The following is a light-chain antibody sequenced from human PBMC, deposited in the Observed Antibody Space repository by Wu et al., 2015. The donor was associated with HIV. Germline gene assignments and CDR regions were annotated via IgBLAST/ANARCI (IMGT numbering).Light chain of an antibody. J-gene: IGKJ2*01. CDR2: FTS. CDR3: QQYFSIPYT. V-gene: IGKV1-17*03. Sequence: ASVGDRVTITCRRVRALAYLAXFQQKPGKVPQRLXFFTSSLQSGVPSRFSGSRSGTEFTLTISSLQPEDFATYYCQQYFSIPYTFGPGDQAGDQT. CDR1: RALAY.